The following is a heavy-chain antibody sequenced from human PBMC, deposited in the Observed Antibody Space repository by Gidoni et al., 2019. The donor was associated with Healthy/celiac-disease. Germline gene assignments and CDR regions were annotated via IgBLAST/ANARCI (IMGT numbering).Heavy chain of an antibody. V-gene: IGHV3-73*01. CDR3: TSWGNCGGDCYYYDY. D-gene: IGHD2-21*02. Sequence: EVQLVESGGGLVQPWGSLKLSCAASGFTFSGFAMHWVRQDSGKGLEWVGRIRSKANSYATAYAASVKGRFTISRDDSKNTAYLQMNSLKTEDTAVYYCTSWGNCGGDCYYYDYWGQGTLVTVSS. CDR2: IRSKANSYAT. CDR1: GFTFSGFA. J-gene: IGHJ4*02.